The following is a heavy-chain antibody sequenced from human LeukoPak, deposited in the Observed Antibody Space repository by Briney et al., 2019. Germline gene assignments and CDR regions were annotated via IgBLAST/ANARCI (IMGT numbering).Heavy chain of an antibody. Sequence: SVKVSCKASGGTFSSYAISLVRQAPGQGLEWMGGIIPIFGTANYAQKFQGRVTITADESTSTAYMELSSLRSEDTAVYYCARVPTVTIYYYYYMDVCGKGTTVTVSS. CDR3: ARVPTVTIYYYYYMDV. CDR2: IIPIFGTA. J-gene: IGHJ6*03. V-gene: IGHV1-69*13. CDR1: GGTFSSYA. D-gene: IGHD4-11*01.